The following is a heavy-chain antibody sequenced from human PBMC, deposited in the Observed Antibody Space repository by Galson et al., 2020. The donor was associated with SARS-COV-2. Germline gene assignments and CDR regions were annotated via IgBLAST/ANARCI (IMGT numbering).Heavy chain of an antibody. V-gene: IGHV4-59*01. CDR2: IYYSGST. CDR3: ARLGIAEPPVEGMEV. CDR1: GGSISSYY. D-gene: IGHD6-13*01. Sequence: ETSETLSLTCTVSGGSISSYYWSWIRQPPGKGLEWIGYIYYSGSTNYNHSLKSRVTISVDTSKNQFPLKLSSVTAADTAMCYCARLGIAEPPVEGMEVWGQGTKVTDSS. J-gene: IGHJ6*02.